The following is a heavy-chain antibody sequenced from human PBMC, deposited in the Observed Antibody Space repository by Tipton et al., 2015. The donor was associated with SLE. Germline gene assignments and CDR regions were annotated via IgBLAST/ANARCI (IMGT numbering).Heavy chain of an antibody. V-gene: IGHV3-30-3*01. CDR3: AREISGSSWPSCFDP. Sequence: RSLRLSCAASGFTFSSYAIHWVRQAPGKGLEWVAVISNDGSNKYYADSVKGRFTISRDNAENSLYLQMSSLRAEDTAVYYCAREISGSSWPSCFDPWGQGTLVTVSS. J-gene: IGHJ5*02. D-gene: IGHD6-13*01. CDR1: GFTFSSYA. CDR2: ISNDGSNK.